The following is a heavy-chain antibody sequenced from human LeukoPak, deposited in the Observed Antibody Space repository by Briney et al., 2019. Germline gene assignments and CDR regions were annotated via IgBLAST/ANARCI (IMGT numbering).Heavy chain of an antibody. J-gene: IGHJ3*02. CDR2: ISGSGGST. Sequence: GGSLRLSCAASGFTFSSYAMSWVRQAPGKGLEWVSAISGSGGSTYYADSVKGRFTIFRDNSKDTLYLQMNSLRAEDTAVYYCAKPGRYYYDSSGYYYGAFDIWGQGTMVTVSS. V-gene: IGHV3-23*01. CDR1: GFTFSSYA. D-gene: IGHD3-22*01. CDR3: AKPGRYYYDSSGYYYGAFDI.